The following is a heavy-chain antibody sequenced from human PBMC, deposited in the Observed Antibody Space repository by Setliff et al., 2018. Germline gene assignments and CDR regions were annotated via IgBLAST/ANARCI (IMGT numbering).Heavy chain of an antibody. V-gene: IGHV4-59*08. Sequence: PSETLSLTCTASGGSISSSYWSWVRQPPGKGLEWVGYFYHSGSMNYNPSLKGRVTMSVDTSNNQPSLKLNPVTAADTAVYYCVRTFNGSPADRWGQGTLVTVSS. CDR1: GGSISSSY. CDR2: FYHSGSM. CDR3: VRTFNGSPADR. D-gene: IGHD2-2*01. J-gene: IGHJ5*02.